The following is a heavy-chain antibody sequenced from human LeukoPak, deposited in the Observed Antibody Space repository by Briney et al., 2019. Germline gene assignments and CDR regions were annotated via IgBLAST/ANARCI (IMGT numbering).Heavy chain of an antibody. CDR1: GFTFSSYE. V-gene: IGHV3-48*03. CDR3: ARPPYSSSWSKGYYYMDV. CDR2: ISSSGSTI. Sequence: GGSLRLSCAASGFTFSSYEMNWVRQAPGKGLEWVSYISSSGSTIYYADSVKGRFTISRDNAKNSLYLQMNSLRAEDTAVYYCARPPYSSSWSKGYYYMDVWGKGTTVTVSS. J-gene: IGHJ6*03. D-gene: IGHD6-13*01.